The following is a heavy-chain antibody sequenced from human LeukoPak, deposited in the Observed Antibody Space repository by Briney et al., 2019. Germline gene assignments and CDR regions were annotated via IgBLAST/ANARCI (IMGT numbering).Heavy chain of an antibody. V-gene: IGHV4-4*07. CDR2: IYASGNT. CDR3: ARGRGSSWYYFDY. J-gene: IGHJ4*02. Sequence: PSETLSLTCTVSGGSISSYYWSWVRQPAGKGLEWIGRIYASGNTNYNPSLKGRVTMSLDTSKNQFSLNLSSVTAADTVVYYCARGRGSSWYYFDYWGRGTLVTVSS. CDR1: GGSISSYY. D-gene: IGHD6-13*01.